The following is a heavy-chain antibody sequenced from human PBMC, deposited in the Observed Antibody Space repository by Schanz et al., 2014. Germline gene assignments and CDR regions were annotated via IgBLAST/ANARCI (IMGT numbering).Heavy chain of an antibody. CDR2: VSRSTPDI. CDR3: AKGPYYYYYMDV. V-gene: IGHV3-48*01. J-gene: IGHJ6*03. CDR1: GFTFSSYS. Sequence: EVQLVESGGGLVQPGGSLRLSCTASGFTFSSYSMNWVRQAPGKGLEWVSYVSRSTPDIYYADSVKGRFTISGDSSKYTVYRQMNSLRADDTAVYYCAKGPYYYYYMDVWGNGTTVTVSS.